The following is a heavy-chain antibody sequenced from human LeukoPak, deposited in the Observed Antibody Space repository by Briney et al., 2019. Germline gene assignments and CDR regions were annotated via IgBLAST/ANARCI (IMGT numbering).Heavy chain of an antibody. Sequence: GESLKISRKGSGYSFPNYWIGWVRQMPGKGLEWMGIIYPGDSHTRYSPSFQDRVTISVDKSISTAYLQWSSLKASDTAMYYCARGPYAYTSSATLGSYNWFDPWGQGSLVTVSS. CDR2: IYPGDSHT. D-gene: IGHD2-2*02. CDR3: ARGPYAYTSSATLGSYNWFDP. V-gene: IGHV5-51*01. J-gene: IGHJ5*02. CDR1: GYSFPNYW.